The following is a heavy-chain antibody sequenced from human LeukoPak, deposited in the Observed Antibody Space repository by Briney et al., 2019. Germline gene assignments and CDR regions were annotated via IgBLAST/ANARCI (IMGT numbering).Heavy chain of an antibody. V-gene: IGHV3-48*03. CDR3: ARGVCSSTSCYGHDY. D-gene: IGHD2-2*01. CDR2: VSSSGSTI. J-gene: IGHJ4*02. CDR1: GFTFRSYE. Sequence: GGSLRLSCAASGFTFRSYEMNWVRQAPGKGLEWVSYVSSSGSTIYYADSVKGRFTISRDNAKNSLYLQMNSLRAEDTAVYYCARGVCSSTSCYGHDYWGQGTLVTVSS.